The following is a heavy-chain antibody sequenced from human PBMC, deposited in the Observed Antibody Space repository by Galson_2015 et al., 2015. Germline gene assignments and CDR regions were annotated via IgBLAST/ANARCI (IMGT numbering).Heavy chain of an antibody. CDR2: IWYDGSNK. V-gene: IGHV3-33*01. J-gene: IGHJ4*02. CDR3: AREGGYCSGGSCYGEYYFGY. Sequence: SLRLSCAASGFIFSNYGMHWVRQAPGKGLEWVAVIWYDGSNKYYADSVKGRFTISRDNSKNTLYLQMNSLRAEDTAVYYCAREGGYCSGGSCYGEYYFGYWGQGTLVTVSS. CDR1: GFIFSNYG. D-gene: IGHD2-15*01.